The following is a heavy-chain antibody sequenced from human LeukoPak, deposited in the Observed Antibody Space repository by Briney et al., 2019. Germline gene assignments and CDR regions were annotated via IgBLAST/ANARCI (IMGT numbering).Heavy chain of an antibody. D-gene: IGHD3-10*01. CDR2: IYYSGST. V-gene: IGHV4-59*01. J-gene: IGHJ6*03. Sequence: SETLSLTCTVSGGSISSFYWSWIRLPPGKGLECIGYIYYSGSTNYNPSLKSRVTISVDTSKNQFSLKLSSVTAADTAVYYCARVITMVRGIVDSYYMDVWGKGTTVTVSS. CDR1: GGSISSFY. CDR3: ARVITMVRGIVDSYYMDV.